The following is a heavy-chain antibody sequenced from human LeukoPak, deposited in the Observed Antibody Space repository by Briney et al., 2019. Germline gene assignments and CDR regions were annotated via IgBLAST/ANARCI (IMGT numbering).Heavy chain of an antibody. CDR1: GFTLSTYW. V-gene: IGHV3-7*01. CDR2: INPDGSGK. D-gene: IGHD3-16*01. CDR3: ASWGAGGNS. Sequence: GGSLRLSCAASGFTLSTYWMNWVRQVPGKGLDWVANINPDGSGKRYVDSVKGRFTIARDNADNSRSLQMNSLRAEDTAVYYCASWGAGGNSWGQGTLVTVSS. J-gene: IGHJ4*02.